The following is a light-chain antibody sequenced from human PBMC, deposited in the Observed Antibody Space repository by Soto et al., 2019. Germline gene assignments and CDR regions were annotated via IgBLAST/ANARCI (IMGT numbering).Light chain of an antibody. V-gene: IGLV1-47*01. CDR3: ATWDDRLSGVV. Sequence: QAVLTQSPSASGTPGQRVTISCSGINSNIGSNYVHWYQQFPGTAPKVLIYRNSQRPSGVPDRFSGSKSGISASLAINGLRSEDEADYFCATWDDRLSGVVFGGGTKLTVL. J-gene: IGLJ2*01. CDR1: NSNIGSNY. CDR2: RNS.